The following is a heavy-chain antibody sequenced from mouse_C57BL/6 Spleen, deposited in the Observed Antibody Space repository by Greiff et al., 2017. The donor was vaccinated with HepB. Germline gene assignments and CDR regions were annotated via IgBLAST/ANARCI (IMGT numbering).Heavy chain of an antibody. J-gene: IGHJ4*01. CDR2: IRNKANGYTT. Sequence: EVKLMESGGGLVQPGGSLSLSCAASGFTFTDYYMSWVRQPPGKALEWLGFIRNKANGYTTEYSASVKGRFTISRDNSQSILYLQMNALRAEDSATYYCARYRGGSSDYYAMDYWGQGTSVTVSS. CDR1: GFTFTDYY. D-gene: IGHD1-1*01. CDR3: ARYRGGSSDYYAMDY. V-gene: IGHV7-3*01.